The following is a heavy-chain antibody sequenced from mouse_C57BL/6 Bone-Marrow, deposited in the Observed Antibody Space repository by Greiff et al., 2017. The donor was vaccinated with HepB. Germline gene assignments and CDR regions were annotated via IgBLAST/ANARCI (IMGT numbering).Heavy chain of an antibody. J-gene: IGHJ3*01. V-gene: IGHV2-2*01. D-gene: IGHD2-4*01. CDR1: GFSLTSYG. CDR2: IWSGGST. CDR3: ARKYDEYDWVAY. Sequence: VKLMESGPGLVQPSQSLSITCTVSGFSLTSYGVHWVRQSPGKGLEWLGVIWSGGSTDYNAAFISRLSISKDNSKSQVFFKMNSLQADDTAIYYCARKYDEYDWVAYWGQGTLVTVSA.